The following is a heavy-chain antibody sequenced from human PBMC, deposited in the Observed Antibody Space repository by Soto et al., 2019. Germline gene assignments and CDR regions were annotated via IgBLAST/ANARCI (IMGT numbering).Heavy chain of an antibody. CDR3: ARGIASTSLVSFDV. CDR2: ISSTSTNI. CDR1: GFSFSTSI. J-gene: IGHJ3*01. V-gene: IGHV3-21*04. D-gene: IGHD1-1*01. Sequence: AGGSLRLSCVASGFSFSTSIMHWVRQAPGKGLEWIATISSTSTNIYYAGSVKGRFSISRDNPKNSLFLQMNSLRAEDMAVYYCARGIASTSLVSFDVWGQGTMVTVSS.